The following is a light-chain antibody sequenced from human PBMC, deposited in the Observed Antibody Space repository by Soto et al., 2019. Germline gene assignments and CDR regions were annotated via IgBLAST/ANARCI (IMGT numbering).Light chain of an antibody. CDR2: EVN. CDR1: SSDVGSYNL. CDR3: FSYAGAGTFV. V-gene: IGLV2-23*02. Sequence: QSALTQPACVSGSPGQSITISCTGTSSDVGSYNLVSWFQQHPGKAPKLFIYEVNRRPSGVSDRLSGSKSANTASLTISGLQAEDEADYYCFSYAGAGTFVFGTGTKVTVL. J-gene: IGLJ1*01.